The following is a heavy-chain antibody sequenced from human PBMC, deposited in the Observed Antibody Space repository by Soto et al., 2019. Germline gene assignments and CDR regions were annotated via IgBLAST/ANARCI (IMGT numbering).Heavy chain of an antibody. D-gene: IGHD2-21*02. CDR3: ARAHPCGGDCYTHDY. Sequence: SETLSLTCTVSGGSVSSGSYYWSWIRQPPGKGLEWIGYIYYSGSTNYNPSLKSRVTISVDTSKNQFSLKLSSVTAADTAVYYCARAHPCGGDCYTHDYWGQGTLVTVSS. CDR1: GGSVSSGSYY. V-gene: IGHV4-61*01. J-gene: IGHJ4*02. CDR2: IYYSGST.